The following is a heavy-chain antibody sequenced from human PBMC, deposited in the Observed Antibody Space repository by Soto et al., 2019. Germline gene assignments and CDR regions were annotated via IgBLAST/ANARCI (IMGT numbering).Heavy chain of an antibody. CDR1: GFTFSSYG. D-gene: IGHD5-12*01. J-gene: IGHJ4*02. Sequence: PGGSLRLSCAACGFTFSSYGMHWVRQAPGKGLEWVAVISYDGSNKYYADSVKGRFTISRDNSKNTLYLQMNSLRAEDTAVYYCEKALVEMATISYFDYWGQGTLVTVSS. CDR3: EKALVEMATISYFDY. V-gene: IGHV3-30*18. CDR2: ISYDGSNK.